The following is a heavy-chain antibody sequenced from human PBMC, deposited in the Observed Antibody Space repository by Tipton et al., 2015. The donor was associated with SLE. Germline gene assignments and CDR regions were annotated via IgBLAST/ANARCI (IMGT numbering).Heavy chain of an antibody. V-gene: IGHV4-34*01. CDR1: GGSFSGYY. CDR2: INQSGST. Sequence: TLSLTCAVYGGSFSGYYWSWIRQPPGKGLEWIGEINQSGSTNYNPSLKSRVTISVDTSKNQFSLNLRSVTAADTAVYYCTRGPYCSVDSCYRGMDVWGQGTTVTVSS. CDR3: TRGPYCSVDSCYRGMDV. D-gene: IGHD2-15*01. J-gene: IGHJ6*02.